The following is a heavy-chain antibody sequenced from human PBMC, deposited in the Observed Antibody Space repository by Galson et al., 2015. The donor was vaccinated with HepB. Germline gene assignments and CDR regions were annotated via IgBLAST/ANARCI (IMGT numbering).Heavy chain of an antibody. CDR1: RFIFSTYS. CDR2: ISASSTTI. Sequence: SVRLSCAASRFIFSTYSMSWVRQAPGKGLEWVSYISASSTTINYADSVKGRFTISRDTAKNSLYLQMISLRAEDTAVYYCGFLRGYGLKPLDYWGQGTLVTVSS. J-gene: IGHJ4*02. CDR3: GFLRGYGLKPLDY. D-gene: IGHD3-22*01. V-gene: IGHV3-48*04.